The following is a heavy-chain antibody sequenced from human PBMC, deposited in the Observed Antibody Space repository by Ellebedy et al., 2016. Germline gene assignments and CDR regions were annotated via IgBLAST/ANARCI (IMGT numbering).Heavy chain of an antibody. J-gene: IGHJ4*02. CDR2: IAYSGIN. Sequence: SETLSLTCSVTGGSISSSGNFWGWIRQPPGKGLEWIGSIAYSGINYYAPSHKSQVTISLDTSMNQYSLRLYSVTAADTAVYYCAREDGRLRYFDWGQGTLVTVSS. CDR3: AREDGRLRYFD. CDR1: GGSISSSGNF. D-gene: IGHD2/OR15-2a*01. V-gene: IGHV4-39*07.